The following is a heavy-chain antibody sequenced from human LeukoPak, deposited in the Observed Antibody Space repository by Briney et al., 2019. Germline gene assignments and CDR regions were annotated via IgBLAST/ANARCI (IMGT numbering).Heavy chain of an antibody. J-gene: IGHJ4*02. V-gene: IGHV3-7*01. CDR3: ARGSGGDC. CDR2: IKQDGSEK. Sequence: SGGSLRLSCAVSGFTFSSYWMSWVRQAPGKGLEWVANIKQDGSEKYYVDSVKGRFTISRDNAKNSLYLQINSLSAEDTAMYYCARGSGGDCYGQGTLVTVSS. CDR1: GFTFSSYW. D-gene: IGHD2-15*01.